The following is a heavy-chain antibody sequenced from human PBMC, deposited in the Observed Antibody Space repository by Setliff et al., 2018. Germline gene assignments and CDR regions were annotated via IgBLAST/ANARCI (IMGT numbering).Heavy chain of an antibody. J-gene: IGHJ4*02. V-gene: IGHV4-61*02. CDR3: ARERCFDWFFEY. CDR1: GGSISSGAYY. Sequence: PSETLSLTCTVSGGSISSGAYYWSWIRQPAGKAPEWIGRIRASGSPSYNPSLNSRVTMSLDTSTNQFFLRLSSVTAADTAVYYCARERCFDWFFEYWGRGTLVTVSA. D-gene: IGHD3-9*01. CDR2: IRASGSP.